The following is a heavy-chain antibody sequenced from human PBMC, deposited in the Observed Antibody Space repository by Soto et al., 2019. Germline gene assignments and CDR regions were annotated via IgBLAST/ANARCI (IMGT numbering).Heavy chain of an antibody. CDR1: GFTFSSYG. V-gene: IGHV3-30*18. D-gene: IGHD3-9*01. J-gene: IGHJ6*02. CDR3: AKGLLRYFDWLLSQKYYYYGMDV. CDR2: ISYDGSNK. Sequence: QVQLVESGGGVVQPGRSLRLSCAASGFTFSSYGMHWVRQAPGKGLEWVAVISYDGSNKYYADSVKGRFTISRDNSKNTLYLQMYSLRPEDRAVYYCAKGLLRYFDWLLSQKYYYYGMDVCGQGTTVTVSS.